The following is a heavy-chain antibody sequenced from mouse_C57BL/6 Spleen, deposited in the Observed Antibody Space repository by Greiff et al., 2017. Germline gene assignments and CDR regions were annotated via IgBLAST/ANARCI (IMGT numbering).Heavy chain of an antibody. J-gene: IGHJ3*01. V-gene: IGHV5-17*01. CDR1: GFTFSDYG. Sequence: EVQLVESGGGLVKPGGSLKLSCAASGFTFSDYGMHWVRQAPEKGLEWVAYISSGSSTIYYADTVKGRFTISRDNAKNTLFLQMTRLRSEDTAMYYCARGGYYGSSAFAYWGQGTLVTVSA. CDR2: ISSGSSTI. CDR3: ARGGYYGSSAFAY. D-gene: IGHD1-1*01.